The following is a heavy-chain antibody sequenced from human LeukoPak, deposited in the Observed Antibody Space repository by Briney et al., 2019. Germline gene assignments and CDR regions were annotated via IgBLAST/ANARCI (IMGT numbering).Heavy chain of an antibody. Sequence: PSETLSLTCTVSGGSVSSITYYWGWTRQPPGKGLEWIGEIYHSGSTNYNPSLKSRVTISVDKSKNQFSLKLSSVTAADTAVYYCAGLLGVAGNTRLDYWGQGTLVTVSS. CDR1: GGSVSSITYY. D-gene: IGHD6-19*01. J-gene: IGHJ4*02. CDR2: IYHSGST. CDR3: AGLLGVAGNTRLDY. V-gene: IGHV4-39*07.